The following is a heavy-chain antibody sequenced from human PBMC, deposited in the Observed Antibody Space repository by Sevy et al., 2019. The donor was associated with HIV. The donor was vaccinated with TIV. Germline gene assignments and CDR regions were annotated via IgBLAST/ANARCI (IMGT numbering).Heavy chain of an antibody. D-gene: IGHD6-25*01. J-gene: IGHJ4*02. CDR1: GFTFSNHW. V-gene: IGHV3-74*01. Sequence: GGSLRLSCAASGFTFSNHWMHWVRQVPGEGLVWVSRINNDGADTNYADSVRGRFTISRDNAKNTLYLQMNSLRAEDTAVYFCARDSEAAAQDFDFWGQGTLVTVSS. CDR3: ARDSEAAAQDFDF. CDR2: INNDGADT.